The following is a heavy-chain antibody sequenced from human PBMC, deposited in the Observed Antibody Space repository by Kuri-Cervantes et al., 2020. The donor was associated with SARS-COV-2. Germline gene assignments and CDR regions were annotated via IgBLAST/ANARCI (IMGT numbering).Heavy chain of an antibody. CDR2: IYHSGST. V-gene: IGHV4-38-2*02. CDR1: GYSISSGYY. CDR3: ARQGAYYYGSGSYYYYYYGMDV. D-gene: IGHD3-10*01. Sequence: SETLSLTCTVSGYSISSGYYWGWIRQPPGKGLEWIGSIYHSGSTYYNPSLKSRVTISVDTSKNQFSLKLSSVTAADTAVYYCARQGAYYYGSGSYYYYYYGMDVWGQGTTVTVSS. J-gene: IGHJ6*02.